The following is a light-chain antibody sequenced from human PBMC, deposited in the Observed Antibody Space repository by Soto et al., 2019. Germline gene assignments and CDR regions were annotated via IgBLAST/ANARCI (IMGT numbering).Light chain of an antibody. Sequence: QSVLTQPASVSGSPGQSITISCTGTSTYIGGFDYVSWYQQHPGKAPKLIIYEASNRPSGVSSRFSGSKSGNSASLTISGLQAEDEADYYCSSYPSNSVVFGGGTKLTVL. CDR1: STYIGGFDY. V-gene: IGLV2-14*01. J-gene: IGLJ2*01. CDR3: SSYPSNSVV. CDR2: EAS.